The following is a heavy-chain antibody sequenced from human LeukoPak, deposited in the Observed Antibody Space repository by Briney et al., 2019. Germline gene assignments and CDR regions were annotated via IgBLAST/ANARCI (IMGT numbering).Heavy chain of an antibody. CDR2: ISYDGSNK. J-gene: IGHJ4*02. D-gene: IGHD3-22*01. CDR1: GFTFSSYW. Sequence: GGSLRLSCAASGFTFSSYWMSWVRQAPGRGLEWVAVISYDGSNKYYADSVKGRFTISRDNSKNTLYLQMNSLRAEDTAVYYCAKDSDYYDSSGYSDYWGQGTLVTVSS. V-gene: IGHV3-30*18. CDR3: AKDSDYYDSSGYSDY.